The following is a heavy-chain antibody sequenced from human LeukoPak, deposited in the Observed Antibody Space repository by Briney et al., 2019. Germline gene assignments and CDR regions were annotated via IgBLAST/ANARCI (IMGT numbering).Heavy chain of an antibody. CDR1: AFTFSGYW. V-gene: IGHV3-7*01. D-gene: IGHD3-22*01. CDR3: VRDSYSRDLDY. J-gene: IGHJ4*02. CDR2: IKEDGSEQ. Sequence: GGSLRLSCAASAFTFSGYWMSWVRQAPGKGLEWVANIKEDGSEQYYVDSLKGRFTISRDNAKNSLYLQMNSLRAEDTAVYYCVRDSYSRDLDYWGQGTLVTVSS.